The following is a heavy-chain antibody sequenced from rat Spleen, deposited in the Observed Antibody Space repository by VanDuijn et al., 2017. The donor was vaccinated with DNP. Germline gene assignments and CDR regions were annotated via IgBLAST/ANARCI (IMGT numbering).Heavy chain of an antibody. CDR1: GFNFNDYW. D-gene: IGHD1-7*01. CDR3: VRERYGVDY. CDR2: INKDSRTK. J-gene: IGHJ2*01. Sequence: EVQLVESGGGLVQPGRSMKLSCEASGFNFNDYWMGWVRQAPGKGLEWIGEINKDSRTKKYSPSLKDKFTISRDNAQNTLYLQMSNLGSEDTATYYCVRERYGVDYWGQGVMVTVSS. V-gene: IGHV4-2*01.